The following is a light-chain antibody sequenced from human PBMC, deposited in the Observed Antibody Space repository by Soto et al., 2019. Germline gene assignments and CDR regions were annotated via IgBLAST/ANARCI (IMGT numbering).Light chain of an antibody. CDR2: AAS. CDR1: HRINTSF. Sequence: EIVLTQSPGSLCLSPGTRATLSCRASHRINTSFLAWFKQKPGQASRLLIYAASTRATGIPDRFSGSASETVFTRTINIREPEDSALYYCQQYGSSPYTFGQVTKVDIK. V-gene: IGKV3-20*01. CDR3: QQYGSSPYT. J-gene: IGKJ2*01.